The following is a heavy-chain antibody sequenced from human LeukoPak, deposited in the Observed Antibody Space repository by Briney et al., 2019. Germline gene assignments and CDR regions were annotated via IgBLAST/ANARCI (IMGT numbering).Heavy chain of an antibody. CDR1: GVTFSSYY. J-gene: IGHJ4*02. V-gene: IGHV4-4*07. CDR2: IYTSGNT. Sequence: SETLSLTCTVSGVTFSSYYWGWIRQPAGKGLEWIGHIYTSGNTNYNPSLKSRVTMSVDTSRNQFSLRLTSVTAADTAVYYCATPVYWGQGTLVTVSS. CDR3: ATPVY.